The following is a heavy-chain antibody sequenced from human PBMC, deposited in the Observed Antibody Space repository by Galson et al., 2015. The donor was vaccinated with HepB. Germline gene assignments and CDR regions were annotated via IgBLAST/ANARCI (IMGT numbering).Heavy chain of an antibody. V-gene: IGHV3-30-3*01. CDR1: GFPFSTYS. Sequence: SLRLSCAASGFPFSTYSMHWVRQAPGKGLEWVGVISYDGNNKYYGDSVRGRFTIPRDNSKNTLYLETNSLRTDDTAVYYCAREKVAAVLSDALDTWGQGTLVTASS. D-gene: IGHD6-13*01. CDR3: AREKVAAVLSDALDT. J-gene: IGHJ5*02. CDR2: ISYDGNNK.